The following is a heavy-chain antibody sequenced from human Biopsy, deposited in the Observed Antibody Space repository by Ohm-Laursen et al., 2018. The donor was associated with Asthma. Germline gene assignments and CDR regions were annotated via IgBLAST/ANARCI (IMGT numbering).Heavy chain of an antibody. V-gene: IGHV1-58*01. CDR1: GVALSGYT. J-gene: IGHJ4*01. CDR2: IVFASGAT. CDR3: AAGRTSLQGESLI. D-gene: IGHD2/OR15-2a*01. Sequence: SVKASCNASGVALSGYTFEWVRQARGLGLEWIAWIVFASGATNYAQNFQDPLTVTRDMSAGSVSMELRGLSSTDTAVYYCAAGRTSLQGESLIWGQGTLVSVSS.